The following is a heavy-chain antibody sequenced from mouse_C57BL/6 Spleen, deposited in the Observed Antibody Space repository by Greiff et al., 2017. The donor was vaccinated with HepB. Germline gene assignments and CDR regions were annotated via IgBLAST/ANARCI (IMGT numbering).Heavy chain of an antibody. Sequence: DVQLQESGPELVKPGASVKISCKASGYSFTGYYMNWVKQSPEKSLEWIGEINPSTGGTTYNQKFKAKATLTVDKSSSTAYMQLKSLTSEDSAVYYCARRGYGSSWGYFDVWGTGTTVTVSS. D-gene: IGHD1-1*01. V-gene: IGHV1-42*01. CDR1: GYSFTGYY. CDR2: INPSTGGT. J-gene: IGHJ1*03. CDR3: ARRGYGSSWGYFDV.